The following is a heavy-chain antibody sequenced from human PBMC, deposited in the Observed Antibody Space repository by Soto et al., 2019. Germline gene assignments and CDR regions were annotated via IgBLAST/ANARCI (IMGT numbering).Heavy chain of an antibody. J-gene: IGHJ4*02. CDR1: GGSISDYQ. CDR2: IYYSGRT. V-gene: IGHV4-59*01. D-gene: IGHD3-16*01. Sequence: QVQLQESGPGLVKPSETLSLTCSISGGSISDYQLNWIRQPPGKGLEWIGYIYYSGRTNYNPSLKSRLTISLDTSTRQFSLRLRSVTAADTAVYYCARMRGLGEISPYLDYWGQGALVTVSS. CDR3: ARMRGLGEISPYLDY.